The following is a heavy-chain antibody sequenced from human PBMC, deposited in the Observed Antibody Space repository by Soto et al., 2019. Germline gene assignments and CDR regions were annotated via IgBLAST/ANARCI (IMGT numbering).Heavy chain of an antibody. J-gene: IGHJ4*02. D-gene: IGHD6-19*01. CDR1: GGSISGHY. V-gene: IGHV4-59*11. CDR3: ARVGSSGWSPDY. CDR2: IFYSGST. Sequence: SETLSLTCTVSGGSISGHYWIWIRQSPGKRLEWIGYIFYSGSTNYNPSLKSRVTLSVDTSKNQFSLRLSSVTAADTAVYYCARVGSSGWSPDYWGQGTLVTGSS.